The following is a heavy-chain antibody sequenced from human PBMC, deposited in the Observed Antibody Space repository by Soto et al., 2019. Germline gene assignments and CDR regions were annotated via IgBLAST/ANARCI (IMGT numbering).Heavy chain of an antibody. V-gene: IGHV1-2*04. J-gene: IGHJ6*02. CDR1: GYTFTGYY. D-gene: IGHD2-15*01. CDR2: INPNSGGT. Sequence: ASVKVSCKASGYTFTGYYMHWVRQAPGQGLEWMGWINPNSGGTNYAQKFQGWVTMTRDTSISTAYMELSRLRSDDTAVYYCAGEMGRAVVATYNYYDMDVWGQGTTVTVSS. CDR3: AGEMGRAVVATYNYYDMDV.